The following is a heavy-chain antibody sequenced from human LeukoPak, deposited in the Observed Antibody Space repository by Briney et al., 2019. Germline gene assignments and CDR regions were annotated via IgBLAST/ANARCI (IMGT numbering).Heavy chain of an antibody. V-gene: IGHV3-23*01. D-gene: IGHD4-23*01. Sequence: PPGGSLRLSCAASGFTFSSYAMSWVRQAPGKGLEWVSTISGSGGVTYYPDSVRGRFTISRDNSKNTLHLQMDSLRAEDTAIYYCAKWPEGGNPKFHLWGPGTLVPVSS. CDR2: ISGSGGVT. J-gene: IGHJ4*01. CDR3: AKWPEGGNPKFHL. CDR1: GFTFSSYA.